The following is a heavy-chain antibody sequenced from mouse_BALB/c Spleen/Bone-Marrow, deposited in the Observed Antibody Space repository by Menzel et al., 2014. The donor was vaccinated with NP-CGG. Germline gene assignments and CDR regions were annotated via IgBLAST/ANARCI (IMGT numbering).Heavy chain of an antibody. Sequence: VQLQQSRPELVKPGASVKISCKASGYSFTGYFMNWVMQSHGKSLEWIGRINPYNGDTFYNQKFKDKATLTIDKSSSTAHMELRSLASEDSAVYYCARIYDYDRGAWFAYWGQGTLVTVSA. V-gene: IGHV1-20*02. CDR2: INPYNGDT. CDR3: ARIYDYDRGAWFAY. D-gene: IGHD2-4*01. J-gene: IGHJ3*01. CDR1: GYSFTGYF.